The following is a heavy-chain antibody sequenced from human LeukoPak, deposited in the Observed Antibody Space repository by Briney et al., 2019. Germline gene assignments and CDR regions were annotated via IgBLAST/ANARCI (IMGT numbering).Heavy chain of an antibody. CDR3: AKAMGHYYYYYGMDV. D-gene: IGHD2-8*01. J-gene: IGHJ6*02. Sequence: PGGSLRLSCAASGFTFSDSAMSWVRQAPGKGLEWVSGISWNSGSIGYADSVKGRFTISRDNAKNSLYLQMNSLRAEDTALYYCAKAMGHYYYYYGMDVWGQGTTVTVSS. CDR2: ISWNSGSI. CDR1: GFTFSDSA. V-gene: IGHV3-9*01.